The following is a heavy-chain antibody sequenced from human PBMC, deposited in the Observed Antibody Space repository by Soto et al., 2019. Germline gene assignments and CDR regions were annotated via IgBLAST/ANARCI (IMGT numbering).Heavy chain of an antibody. CDR3: SRVDPGETSPFDH. CDR2: INPFDGSR. Sequence: ASVKVSCKASGYIFTSYYLHWVRQAPGQGLERMGWINPFDGSRMFAQSFQGRVTFTRDTSTSTVYMELSGLRSDDTAAYYCSRVDPGETSPFDHWG. J-gene: IGHJ4*01. V-gene: IGHV1-46*03. D-gene: IGHD3-10*01. CDR1: GYIFTSYY.